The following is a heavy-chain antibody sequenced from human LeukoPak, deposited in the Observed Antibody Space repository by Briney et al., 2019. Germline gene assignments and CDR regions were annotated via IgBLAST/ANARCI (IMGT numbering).Heavy chain of an antibody. V-gene: IGHV3-30*02. CDR1: GFTFRNYG. CDR2: IRDVLTDK. Sequence: GGALRLSCVAPGFTFRNYGVHWVRHAPGKGLGWVSLIRDVLTDKYYVESVRGRFTISRTNSRNTLFLQMNSLRPDDTAVYYSVKDSLAQLVRTSCHFDYWGLGTLVTVYS. J-gene: IGHJ4*02. D-gene: IGHD1/OR15-1a*01. CDR3: VKDSLAQLVRTSCHFDY.